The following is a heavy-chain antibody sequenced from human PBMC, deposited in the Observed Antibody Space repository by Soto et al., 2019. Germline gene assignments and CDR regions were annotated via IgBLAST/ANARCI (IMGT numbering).Heavy chain of an antibody. J-gene: IGHJ4*02. V-gene: IGHV4-59*12. D-gene: IGHD2-2*01. CDR1: GGSMISYY. CDR3: ARVPDY. Sequence: SETLSLTCTVSGGSMISYYWSWIRQPPGRGLEWIGFIYYAGSTNYNPSLNSRVTISIDRSKNQFSLKLSSVTAADTAVYYCARVPDYWGQGILVTVSS. CDR2: IYYAGST.